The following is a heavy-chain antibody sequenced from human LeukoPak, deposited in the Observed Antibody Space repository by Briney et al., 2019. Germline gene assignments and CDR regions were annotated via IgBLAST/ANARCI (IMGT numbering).Heavy chain of an antibody. J-gene: IGHJ6*03. CDR2: IYYSGST. Sequence: SETLSLTCAVYGGSFSGYYWSWIRQPPGKGLEWIGSIYYSGSTYYSPSLKSRVTISVDTSKNQFSLKLTSMTAADTAVYYCARGSSWYNAYYYMDVWGKGTTVTISS. D-gene: IGHD6-13*01. V-gene: IGHV4-34*01. CDR1: GGSFSGYY. CDR3: ARGSSWYNAYYYMDV.